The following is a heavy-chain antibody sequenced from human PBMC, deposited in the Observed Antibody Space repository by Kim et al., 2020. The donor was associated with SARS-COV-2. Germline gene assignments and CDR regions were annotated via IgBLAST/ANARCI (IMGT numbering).Heavy chain of an antibody. CDR3: ARLLYCLGVCLYDFDS. Sequence: SETLSLTCTVSGASITSGSYNSETYYWGWIRQAPGKGLEWIGHIYHTGSSGYNPSLKSLMTLTVDKSKKQFSLRLTSVTAANTAIYYCARLLYCLGVCLYDFDSWGQGTLVTVSS. D-gene: IGHD2-21*02. CDR2: IYHTGSS. CDR1: GASITSGSYNSETYY. J-gene: IGHJ4*02. V-gene: IGHV4-31*01.